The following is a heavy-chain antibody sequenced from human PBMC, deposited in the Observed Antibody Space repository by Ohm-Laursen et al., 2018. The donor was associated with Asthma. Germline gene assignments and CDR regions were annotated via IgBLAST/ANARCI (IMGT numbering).Heavy chain of an antibody. Sequence: SVKVSCKASGYTFTSYGIAWVRQAPGQGLEWIGWISVYNGNTNYAQNLQGRVTLTTDTPTTTAYMELRSLRNDDPAVYYCAREGGLYYLYDSSGYYPDYWGQGTLVTVSS. CDR1: GYTFTSYG. D-gene: IGHD3-22*01. J-gene: IGHJ4*02. CDR3: AREGGLYYLYDSSGYYPDY. V-gene: IGHV1-18*01. CDR2: ISVYNGNT.